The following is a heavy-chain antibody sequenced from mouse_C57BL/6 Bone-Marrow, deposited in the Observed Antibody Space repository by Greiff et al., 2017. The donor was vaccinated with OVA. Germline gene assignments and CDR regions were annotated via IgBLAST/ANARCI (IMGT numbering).Heavy chain of an antibody. CDR3: AREGVLRYYAMDY. Sequence: EVKLMESGGGLVKPGGSLKLSCAASGFTFSSYAMSWVRQTPEKRLEWVATISDGGSYTYYPDNVKGRFTISRDNAKNNLYLQMSHLKSEDTAMYYCAREGVLRYYAMDYWGQGTSVTVSS. J-gene: IGHJ4*01. V-gene: IGHV5-4*01. CDR1: GFTFSSYA. CDR2: ISDGGSYT. D-gene: IGHD1-1*01.